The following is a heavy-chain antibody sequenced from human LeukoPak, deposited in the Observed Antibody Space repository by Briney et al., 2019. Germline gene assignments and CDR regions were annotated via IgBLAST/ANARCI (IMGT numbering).Heavy chain of an antibody. J-gene: IGHJ6*04. CDR2: IYYSGST. CDR3: ARLRPDYDILTGFPMDV. Sequence: SQTLSLTCSVSGGSISSYSWSWIRQPPGKGLEWIGYIYYSGSTNYNPSLKRRVTQSVDTSKNQFSLKLSSVTAVDTAVYYCARLRPDYDILTGFPMDVWGTGTTVTVST. D-gene: IGHD3-9*01. V-gene: IGHV4-59*01. CDR1: GGSISSYS.